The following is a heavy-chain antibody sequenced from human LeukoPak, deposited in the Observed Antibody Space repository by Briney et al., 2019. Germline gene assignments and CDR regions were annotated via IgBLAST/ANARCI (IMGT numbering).Heavy chain of an antibody. D-gene: IGHD3/OR15-3a*01. CDR1: GVSISSSNSY. Sequence: PSETLSLTCTVSGVSISSSNSYWGWIRQPPGRGLEWIGSIYYSGNTYYNASLKSQVSISIDTSKNQFSLRLTSVTAADTAVYYCARQTGSGLFILPGGQGTLVTVSS. CDR3: ARQTGSGLFILP. V-gene: IGHV4-39*01. CDR2: IYYSGNT. J-gene: IGHJ4*02.